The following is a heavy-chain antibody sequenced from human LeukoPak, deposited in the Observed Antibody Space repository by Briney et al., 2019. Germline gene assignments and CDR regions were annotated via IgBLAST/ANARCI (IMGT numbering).Heavy chain of an antibody. CDR1: GGSISTHY. CDR2: IYYGGST. J-gene: IGHJ3*02. CDR3: ARHVDGFNNIDAFDI. Sequence: SETLSLTCSVSGGSISTHYWSWIRQPPGKGLEWIGYIYYGGSTNYNLSLKSRVTISVDTSKNQFSLKLRSVTAADTAVYHCARHVDGFNNIDAFDIWGQGTMVTVSS. V-gene: IGHV4-59*08. D-gene: IGHD1-14*01.